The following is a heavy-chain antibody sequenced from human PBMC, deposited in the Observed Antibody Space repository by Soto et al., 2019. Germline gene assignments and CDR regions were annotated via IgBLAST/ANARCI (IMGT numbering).Heavy chain of an antibody. CDR3: AKDSAFLWSGSHFDY. CDR2: ISYDGSNK. Sequence: PGWSLRLSCAASGFTFNSYGMHWVRQAPGKGLEWVAVISYDGSNKYYADSVKGRFTISRDNSKNTLYLQMNSLRAEDTAVYYCAKDSAFLWSGSHFDYWGQGTLVTVSS. V-gene: IGHV3-30*18. CDR1: GFTFNSYG. J-gene: IGHJ4*02. D-gene: IGHD3-10*01.